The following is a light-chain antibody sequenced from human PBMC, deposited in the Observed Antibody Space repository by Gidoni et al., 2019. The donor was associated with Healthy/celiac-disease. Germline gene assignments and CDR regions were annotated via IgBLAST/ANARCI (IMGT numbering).Light chain of an antibody. V-gene: IGKV3-20*01. CDR1: QSVSSSY. CDR2: GAS. Sequence: EIVLTKSPGTLSLSPGDRATLSGRASQSVSSSYLAWYHQKPGQAPRLLIYGASSRATGIPDRFSGSGSGTDFTLTISRLEPEDFAVYYCQQYGSSPQTFGQGTKVEIK. J-gene: IGKJ1*01. CDR3: QQYGSSPQT.